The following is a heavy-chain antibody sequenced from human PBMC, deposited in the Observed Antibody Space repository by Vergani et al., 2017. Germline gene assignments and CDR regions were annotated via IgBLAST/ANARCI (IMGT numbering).Heavy chain of an antibody. CDR2: IIPVLGKT. D-gene: IGHD1-26*01. CDR3: ARDPRGYGGYPEDYYYGMDV. CDR1: GATFRSNT. J-gene: IGHJ6*02. V-gene: IGHV1-69*08. Sequence: QVQLVQSGAEVKKPGSSVKVSCKASGATFRSNTISWVRQVPGQGLEWMGRIIPVLGKTKYAQDFQGRLTITADTSTSTAYMELTSLRSQDTAVYYCARDPRGYGGYPEDYYYGMDVWGQGTTVTVSS.